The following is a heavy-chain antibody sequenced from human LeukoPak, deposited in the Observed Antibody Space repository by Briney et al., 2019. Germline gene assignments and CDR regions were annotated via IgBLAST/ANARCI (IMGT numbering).Heavy chain of an antibody. J-gene: IGHJ4*02. CDR3: ARDGGPYYYDSSGYKISYFFDY. CDR1: GGTFSSYA. D-gene: IGHD3-22*01. V-gene: IGHV1-69*04. CDR2: IIPILGIA. Sequence: SVKVSCKASGGTFSSYAISWVRQAPGQGLEWMGRIIPILGIANYAQKFQGRVTITADKSTRTAYMELSSLRSEDTAVYYCARDGGPYYYDSSGYKISYFFDYWGQGTLVTVSS.